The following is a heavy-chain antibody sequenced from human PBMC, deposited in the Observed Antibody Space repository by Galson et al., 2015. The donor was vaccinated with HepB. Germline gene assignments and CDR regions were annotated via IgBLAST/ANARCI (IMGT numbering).Heavy chain of an antibody. D-gene: IGHD6-19*01. CDR1: GFTVSSDY. Sequence: SLRLSCAASGFTVSSDYMTWVRQAPGKGLEWVAVIYSDGSTYYADSVKGRFTISRDNSQHTLYLQMNSLRAEDTAVFYCARVAVAGIYLDYWGQGTLVTVSS. V-gene: IGHV3-66*02. CDR2: IYSDGST. J-gene: IGHJ4*02. CDR3: ARVAVAGIYLDY.